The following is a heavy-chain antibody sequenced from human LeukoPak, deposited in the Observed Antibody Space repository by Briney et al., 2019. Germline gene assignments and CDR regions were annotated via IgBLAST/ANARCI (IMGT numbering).Heavy chain of an antibody. CDR2: IYYSGST. CDR1: GGSISSGGYY. D-gene: IGHD4-17*01. Sequence: SQTLSLTCTVSGGSISSGGYYWSWLRQHPGKGLEWIGYIYYSGSTYYNPSLKSRVTISVDTSKNQFSLKPSSVTAADTAVYYCARGDDYGDYIGYWGQGTLVTVSS. V-gene: IGHV4-31*03. J-gene: IGHJ4*02. CDR3: ARGDDYGDYIGY.